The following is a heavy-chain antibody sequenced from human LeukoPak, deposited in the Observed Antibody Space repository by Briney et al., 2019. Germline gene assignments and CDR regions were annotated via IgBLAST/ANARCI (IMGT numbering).Heavy chain of an antibody. CDR1: GFTFSTYW. CDR3: ARGRKVPAAMGNWFDR. CDR2: IKQDGSEQ. Sequence: GGSLRLSCAASGFTFSTYWMSWVSQAPGKGLEWVANIKQDGSEQFYVDSVKGRFTISRDNAKNSLYLQMNNLRGEDTAVYYCARGRKVPAAMGNWFDRWGQGTLVTVSS. D-gene: IGHD2-2*01. J-gene: IGHJ5*02. V-gene: IGHV3-7*01.